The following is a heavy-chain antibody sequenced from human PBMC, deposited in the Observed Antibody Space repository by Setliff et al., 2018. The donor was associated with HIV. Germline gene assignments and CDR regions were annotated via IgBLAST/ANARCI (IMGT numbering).Heavy chain of an antibody. J-gene: IGHJ1*01. CDR1: GFFFKNAW. V-gene: IGHV4-34*01. Sequence: NPGGSLRLSCAASGFFFKNAWMSWVRQAPGKGLEWIGEINHRGGTNYNPSFKSRLAMSVDTSKNQFSLHLTSVTAADTAVYFCAAFPWDCPNLSCHRSFHYWDQGALVTVS. D-gene: IGHD2-8*01. CDR3: AAFPWDCPNLSCHRSFHY. CDR2: INHRGGT.